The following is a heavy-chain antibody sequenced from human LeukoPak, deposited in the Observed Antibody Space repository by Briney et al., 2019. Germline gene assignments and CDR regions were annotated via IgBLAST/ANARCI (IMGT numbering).Heavy chain of an antibody. D-gene: IGHD2-15*01. Sequence: PSETLSLTCAVYGGSFSGYYWSWIRQPPGKGLEWTGEINHSGSTNYNPSLKSRVTISVDTSKNQFSLKLSSVTAADTAVYYCAAAKGFDYYYGMDVWGQGTAVTVSS. CDR1: GGSFSGYY. V-gene: IGHV4-34*01. J-gene: IGHJ6*02. CDR3: AAAKGFDYYYGMDV. CDR2: INHSGST.